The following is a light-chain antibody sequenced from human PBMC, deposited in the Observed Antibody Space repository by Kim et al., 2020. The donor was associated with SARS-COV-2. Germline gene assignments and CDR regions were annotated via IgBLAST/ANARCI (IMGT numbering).Light chain of an antibody. Sequence: LSPGERATLSCRASQSVSGSYLAWYQQKPGQAPRLLIYAVSSRAAGIPDRFSGSGSETDFTLTISRLEPEDFAVYYCQHYGDSPRTFGQGTKV. CDR2: AVS. J-gene: IGKJ1*01. CDR3: QHYGDSPRT. CDR1: QSVSGSY. V-gene: IGKV3-20*01.